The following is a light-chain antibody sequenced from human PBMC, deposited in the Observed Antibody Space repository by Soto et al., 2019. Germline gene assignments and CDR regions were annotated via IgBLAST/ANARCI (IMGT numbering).Light chain of an antibody. J-gene: IGKJ5*01. Sequence: DIQMTQSPSSLSASIGDRVTVTCRASQSISFYLNWYQQKPGKAPKLLIYAASSLQSEVPSRFSGSGSGTDFTVTISSLQPEDFATYSCQQYYNLPITFGQGTRLEIK. CDR2: AAS. V-gene: IGKV1-39*01. CDR1: QSISFY. CDR3: QQYYNLPIT.